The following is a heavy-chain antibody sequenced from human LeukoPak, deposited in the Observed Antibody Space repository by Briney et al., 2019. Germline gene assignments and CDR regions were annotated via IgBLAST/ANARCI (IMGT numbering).Heavy chain of an antibody. CDR3: ARHGSSYSFDC. D-gene: IGHD6-13*01. V-gene: IGHV4-59*08. J-gene: IGHJ4*02. Sequence: PSETLSLTCTVSGGSVSGYYWSWIRQPPGKGLEWIDYITYSGSTNYNPSLKSRVTMSVDTSKNQFSLRLSSVTAADTAVYYCARHGSSYSFDCWGRGTLVTVSS. CDR1: GGSVSGYY. CDR2: ITYSGST.